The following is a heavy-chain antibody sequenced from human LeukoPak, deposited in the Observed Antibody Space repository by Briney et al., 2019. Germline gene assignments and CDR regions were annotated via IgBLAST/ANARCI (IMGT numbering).Heavy chain of an antibody. CDR1: GFTFNSYA. CDR3: TDSGDYIGRFDY. CDR2: IRGSGGTT. J-gene: IGHJ4*01. Sequence: PGGSLRLSCAASGFTFNSYAMSWVRQAPGKGLEWVSAIRGSGGTTYYADSVKGRFTISRDNSKNTVYLQMNSLRAEDTAIYYCTDSGDYIGRFDYWGQGTLVTVSS. V-gene: IGHV3-23*01. D-gene: IGHD1-26*01.